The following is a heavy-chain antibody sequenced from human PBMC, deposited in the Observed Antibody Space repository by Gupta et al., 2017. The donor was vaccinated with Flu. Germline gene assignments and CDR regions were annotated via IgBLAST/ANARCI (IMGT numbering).Heavy chain of an antibody. CDR1: GGSISSYY. Sequence: QVQLQESGPGLVKPSETLSLTCTVSGGSISSYYWSWIRQPPGKGLEWIGYIYYSGSTNYNPSLKSRVTISVDTSKNQFSLKLSSVTAADTAVYYCARGKVPAASRYSIYYYYYGMDVWGQGTTVTVSS. CDR2: IYYSGST. CDR3: ARGKVPAASRYSIYYYYYGMDV. J-gene: IGHJ6*02. D-gene: IGHD2-2*01. V-gene: IGHV4-59*01.